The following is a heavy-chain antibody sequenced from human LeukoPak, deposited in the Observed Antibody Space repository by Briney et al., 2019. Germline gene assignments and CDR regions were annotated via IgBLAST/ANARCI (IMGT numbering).Heavy chain of an antibody. CDR3: ACIVGATALDY. CDR2: IKQDGSEK. J-gene: IGHJ4*02. D-gene: IGHD1-26*01. CDR1: GFTFSSYW. Sequence: GGSLRLSCAASGFTFSSYWMSWVRQAPGKGLEWVANIKQDGSEKYYVDSVKGRFTISRDNARNSLYLQMNSLRAEDTAVYYCACIVGATALDYWGQGTLVTVSS. V-gene: IGHV3-7*03.